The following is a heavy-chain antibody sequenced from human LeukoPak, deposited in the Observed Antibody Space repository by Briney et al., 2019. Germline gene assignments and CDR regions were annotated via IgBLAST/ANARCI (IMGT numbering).Heavy chain of an antibody. CDR1: GGTFSSYA. Sequence: SVKVSCKASGGTFSSYAISWVRQTPGQGLEWMGRIIPILGIANYAQKFQGRVTITADKSTSTAYMELSSLRSEDTAVYYCARAQRAVVGEGGAAFDIWAKGQWSPSLQ. D-gene: IGHD3-10*01. V-gene: IGHV1-69*04. J-gene: IGHJ3*02. CDR3: ARAQRAVVGEGGAAFDI. CDR2: IIPILGIA.